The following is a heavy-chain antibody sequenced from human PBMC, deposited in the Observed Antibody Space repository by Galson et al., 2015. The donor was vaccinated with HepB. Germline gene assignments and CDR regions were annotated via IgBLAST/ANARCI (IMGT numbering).Heavy chain of an antibody. V-gene: IGHV3-66*01. D-gene: IGHD4-17*01. CDR2: FYRSDST. CDR1: GFTISNNH. Sequence: SLRLSCAASGFTISNNHMSWVRQAPGKGLEWVSVFYRSDSTYYADSVKGRFIISRDNSKNTLNLQMNALRAEDTAVYYCAREMENADYMFDNWGQGALVTVSS. J-gene: IGHJ4*02. CDR3: AREMENADYMFDN.